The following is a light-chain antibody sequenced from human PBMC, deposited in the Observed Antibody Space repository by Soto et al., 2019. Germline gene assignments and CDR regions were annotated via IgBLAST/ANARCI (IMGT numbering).Light chain of an antibody. V-gene: IGLV1-47*01. Sequence: QSVLTQPPSASGTPGQRVTISCSGSSSNIGSNYVYWYQQLPGTAPKLLIYRNNQRPSGVTDRFSCSKSGTSASLAISGLRSEDEADYYCAAWDDSLSDVVFGGGTTLTVL. CDR1: SSNIGSNY. J-gene: IGLJ2*01. CDR3: AAWDDSLSDVV. CDR2: RNN.